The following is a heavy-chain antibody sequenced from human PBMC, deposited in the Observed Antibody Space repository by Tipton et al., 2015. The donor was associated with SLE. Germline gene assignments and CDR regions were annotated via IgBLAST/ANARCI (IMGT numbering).Heavy chain of an antibody. D-gene: IGHD5-12*01. V-gene: IGHV4-34*01. CDR3: ARDIRRGHSGYDYHAFDI. CDR2: TNDSGNT. CDR1: WGSFRDYY. J-gene: IGHJ3*02. Sequence: TLSLTCAVSWGSFRDYYWGWIRQTPGKGLEWVGETNDSGNTYYNPSLKSRVTISVDTSKNQFSLKLSSVTAADTAVYYCARDIRRGHSGYDYHAFDIWGQGTMVTVSS.